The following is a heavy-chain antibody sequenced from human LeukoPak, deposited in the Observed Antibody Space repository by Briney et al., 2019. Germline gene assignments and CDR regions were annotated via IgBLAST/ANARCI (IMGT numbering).Heavy chain of an antibody. CDR1: GFPFSIYE. Sequence: GGSLRLSCAVSGFPFSIYEMNWVRQAPGKGLEWVSNIGSSGTTIYYADSVKGRFSISRDNAKDSLYLQMNSLRVEDTAVYYCALLAVASDFDYWGQGALVTVSS. CDR2: IGSSGTTI. V-gene: IGHV3-48*03. J-gene: IGHJ4*02. CDR3: ALLAVASDFDY. D-gene: IGHD6-19*01.